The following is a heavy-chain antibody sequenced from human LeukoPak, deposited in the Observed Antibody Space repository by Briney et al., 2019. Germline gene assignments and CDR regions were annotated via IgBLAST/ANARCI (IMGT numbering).Heavy chain of an antibody. CDR2: ISGSGGRT. CDR1: GFTFSSYA. J-gene: IGHJ4*02. Sequence: GGSLRLSCAASGFTFSSYAMSCVRQAPGKGVEWGSGISGSGGRTYYADSVKGRFTISRDNSKNTLYLQMNSLRAEDTAVYYCAKVLEYSSGWKGPPEYNFDYWGQGTLVTVSS. V-gene: IGHV3-23*01. D-gene: IGHD6-19*01. CDR3: AKVLEYSSGWKGPPEYNFDY.